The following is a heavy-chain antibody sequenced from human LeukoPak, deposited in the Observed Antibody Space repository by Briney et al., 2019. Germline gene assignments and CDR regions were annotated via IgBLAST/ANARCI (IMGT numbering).Heavy chain of an antibody. CDR1: GFTFSSYA. D-gene: IGHD2/OR15-2a*01. CDR3: AREIVFLFGDP. J-gene: IGHJ5*02. Sequence: GGSLRLSCAASGFTFSSYAMIWVRQAPGKGLEWVATIVSDGYKAYYADSVKGRFAISRDNSQNTVHLQMNSLRAEDTATYYCAREIVFLFGDPWGQGALVTVSS. CDR2: IVSDGYKA. V-gene: IGHV3-23*01.